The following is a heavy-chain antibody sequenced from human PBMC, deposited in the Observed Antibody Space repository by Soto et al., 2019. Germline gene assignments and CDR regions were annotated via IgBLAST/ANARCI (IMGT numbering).Heavy chain of an antibody. D-gene: IGHD5-18*01. CDR3: ASSLLVGYGLEGESD. J-gene: IGHJ3*01. CDR2: IIPMLDSA. CDR1: GGTFDTYA. V-gene: IGHV1-69*13. Sequence: ASVKVSSKASGGTFDTYAIAWVRKAPGQGLEWMAGIIPMLDSANYAEKFQDRGTITADESTSTAYMELRSLRSDDTAVYYCASSLLVGYGLEGESDWGQ.